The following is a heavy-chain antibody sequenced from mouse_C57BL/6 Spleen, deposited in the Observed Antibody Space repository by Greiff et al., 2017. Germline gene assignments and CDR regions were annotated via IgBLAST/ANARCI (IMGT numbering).Heavy chain of an antibody. CDR2: IDPSDSYT. CDR3: ARGSYNGSSRYFDV. D-gene: IGHD1-1*01. J-gene: IGHJ1*03. V-gene: IGHV1-69*01. CDR1: GYTFTSYW. Sequence: QVQLKQPGAELVMPGASVKLSCKASGYTFTSYWMHWVKQRPGQGLEWIGEIDPSDSYTNYNQKFKGKSTLTVDKSSSTAYMQLSSLTSEDSAVYYWARGSYNGSSRYFDVWGTGTTVTVSS.